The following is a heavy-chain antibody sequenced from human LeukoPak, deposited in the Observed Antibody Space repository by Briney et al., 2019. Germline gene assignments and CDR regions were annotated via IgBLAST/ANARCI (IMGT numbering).Heavy chain of an antibody. CDR2: IYYSGST. CDR3: ARQGLASGSYYVGDY. CDR1: GGSISSSSDY. Sequence: PSETLSLTCTVSGGSISSSSDYWGWIRQPPGKGLEWFGSIYYSGSTYYNPSLKSRDTISVDTSKNQFSLKLSSVTAADTAVYYCARQGLASGSYYVGDYWGQGTLVTVSS. D-gene: IGHD1-26*01. J-gene: IGHJ4*02. V-gene: IGHV4-39*01.